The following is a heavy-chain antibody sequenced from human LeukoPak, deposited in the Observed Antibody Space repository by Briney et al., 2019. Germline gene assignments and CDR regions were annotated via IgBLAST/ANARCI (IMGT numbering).Heavy chain of an antibody. V-gene: IGHV3-23*01. CDR3: ARVSGDQRYFDY. CDR1: GFTFRMYG. CDR2: ISGAGGST. D-gene: IGHD7-27*01. J-gene: IGHJ4*02. Sequence: AGGSLRLSCAASGFTFRMYGMSWVRQAPGKGLEWVSTISGAGGSTYYADSVKGRFTISRDNSKNTLYLQMNSLRAEDTAVYYCARVSGDQRYFDYWGQGTLVTVSS.